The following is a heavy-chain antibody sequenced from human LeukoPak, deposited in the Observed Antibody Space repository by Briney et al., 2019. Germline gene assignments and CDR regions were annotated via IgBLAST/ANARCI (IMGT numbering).Heavy chain of an antibody. CDR2: INPNSGGT. Sequence: ASVEVSCKASGYTFTGYYMHWVRQAPGQGLEWMGWINPNSGGTNYAQKFQGRVTMTRDTSISTAYMELSRLRSDDTAVYYCARVGTRGYSYGYDYWGQGTLVAVSS. D-gene: IGHD5-18*01. V-gene: IGHV1-2*02. CDR3: ARVGTRGYSYGYDY. CDR1: GYTFTGYY. J-gene: IGHJ4*02.